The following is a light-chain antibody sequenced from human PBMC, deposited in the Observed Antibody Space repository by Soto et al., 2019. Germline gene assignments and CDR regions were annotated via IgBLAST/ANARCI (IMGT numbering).Light chain of an antibody. J-gene: IGKJ2*01. V-gene: IGKV1-27*01. CDR3: EKYNSAPHT. Sequence: DIQMTQSPSSLSASVGDRVTITCRASQGISNYLAWYQQKPGKVPKLLIYAASTLQSGVPSRLSGSGSGTDFTLTISRLQTEDRATYYCEKYNSAPHTFGQGTKLEIK. CDR1: QGISNY. CDR2: AAS.